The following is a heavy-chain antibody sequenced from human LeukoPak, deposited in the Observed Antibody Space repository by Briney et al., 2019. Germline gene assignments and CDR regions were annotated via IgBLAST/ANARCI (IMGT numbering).Heavy chain of an antibody. D-gene: IGHD3-22*01. Sequence: GRSLRLSCAASGFTFSSYGMHWVRQAPGKGLEWVAVISYDGSNKYYADSVKGRFTISRDNSKNTLYLQMNSLRAEDTAVYYCASRNVDSSGYPFDYWGQGTLVTVSS. CDR2: ISYDGSNK. V-gene: IGHV3-30*03. J-gene: IGHJ4*02. CDR3: ASRNVDSSGYPFDY. CDR1: GFTFSSYG.